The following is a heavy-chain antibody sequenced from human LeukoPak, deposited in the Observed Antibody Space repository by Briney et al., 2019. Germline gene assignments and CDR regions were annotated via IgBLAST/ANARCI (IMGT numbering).Heavy chain of an antibody. J-gene: IGHJ4*02. V-gene: IGHV3-43*02. CDR1: GFTFDDYA. CDR3: AKEPDSSGYFGY. Sequence: SGGSLRLSCAASGFTFDDYAMHWVRQAAGKGLEWVSLISGDGGSTYYADSVKGRFTISRDNSKNTLYLQVNSLRADDTAVYYCAKEPDSSGYFGYWGQGTLVTVSS. D-gene: IGHD3-22*01. CDR2: ISGDGGST.